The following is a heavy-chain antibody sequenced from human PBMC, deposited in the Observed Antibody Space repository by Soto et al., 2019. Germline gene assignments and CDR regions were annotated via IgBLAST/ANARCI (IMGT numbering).Heavy chain of an antibody. J-gene: IGHJ4*02. D-gene: IGHD3-22*01. CDR1: GDSVTISDYY. V-gene: IGHV4-39*01. CDR2: IHYSGST. CDR3: AAHDSGGYYAEY. Sequence: QLQLQESGPGLVKPSETLSLTCTVSGDSVTISDYYWCWIRQPPGKGLEGIGSIHYSGSTYYNPSLTSRVTISGETSKKQFSLKLTSVTAADAAVYYCAAHDSGGYYAEYWGQGTLVTVSA.